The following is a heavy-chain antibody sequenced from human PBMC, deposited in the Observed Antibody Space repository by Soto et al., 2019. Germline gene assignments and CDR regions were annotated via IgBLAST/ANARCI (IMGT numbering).Heavy chain of an antibody. V-gene: IGHV1-18*01. Sequence: QVHLVQSGAEVKKPGASVKVSCKGSGYAFTTYGITWVRQAPGQGLEWMGWISAHNGNTNYAQKLQGRVTVTRDTSTSTAYMETRSLRSDDTAVYYCARGRDGDYWGQGALVTVSS. D-gene: IGHD6-6*01. CDR1: GYAFTTYG. CDR2: ISAHNGNT. CDR3: ARGRDGDY. J-gene: IGHJ4*02.